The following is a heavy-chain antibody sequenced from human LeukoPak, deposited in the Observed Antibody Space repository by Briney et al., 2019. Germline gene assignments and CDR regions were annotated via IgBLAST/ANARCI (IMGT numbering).Heavy chain of an antibody. V-gene: IGHV1-2*02. CDR1: GYTFSGYY. J-gene: IGHJ4*02. D-gene: IGHD1-26*01. CDR3: ARGGYSGTEKPNGY. CDR2: INPNSGGT. Sequence: ASVKVFCKASGYTFSGYYMHWVRQAPGQGLEWMGWINPNSGGTYYTQKFQGRVTMIRDTSISTAYMELSSLRSDDTAVYYCARGGYSGTEKPNGYWSQGTLVTVSS.